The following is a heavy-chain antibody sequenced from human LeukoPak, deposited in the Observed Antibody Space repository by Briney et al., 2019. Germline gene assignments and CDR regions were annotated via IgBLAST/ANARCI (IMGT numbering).Heavy chain of an antibody. CDR2: IYYSGNT. Sequence: SETLSLTCAVSGGSISGSTYFWGWIRQPPGKGLEWIGSIYYSGNTYYNPSLKSRVTISVDTSKNQFSLKLSSVTAADTAVYYCARLKEGIDYWGQGTLVTVSS. CDR3: ARLKEGIDY. CDR1: GGSISGSTYF. J-gene: IGHJ4*02. V-gene: IGHV4-39*01. D-gene: IGHD3-10*01.